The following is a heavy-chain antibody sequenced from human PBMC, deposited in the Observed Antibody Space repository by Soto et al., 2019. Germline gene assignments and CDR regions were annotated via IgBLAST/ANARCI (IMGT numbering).Heavy chain of an antibody. V-gene: IGHV3-23*01. J-gene: IGHJ4*02. D-gene: IGHD6-19*01. Sequence: EVQGLDSGGGLVQPGGSQRLSCEASGFTFSNYAMSCVRQAPGKGLEWVSTISATGSTLYADSVKGRFTISKDNSKNTVYLQMNFMRAEDTAVYYCAKVSNKWAVAQRGYFDYWGQGTLVTVSS. CDR1: GFTFSNYA. CDR3: AKVSNKWAVAQRGYFDY. CDR2: ISATGST.